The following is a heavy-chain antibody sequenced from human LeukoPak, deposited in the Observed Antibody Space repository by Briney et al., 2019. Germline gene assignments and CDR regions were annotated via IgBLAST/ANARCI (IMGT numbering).Heavy chain of an antibody. CDR3: ARENTYYDFWSGYSDYYYYYMDV. CDR1: GGSISSGGYY. Sequence: SETLSLTCTVSGGSISSGGYYWSWIRQHPGKGLEWIGYIYYSGSTYYNPSLKSRVTISVDTSKNQFSPKLSSVTAADTAVYYCARENTYYDFWSGYSDYYYYYMDVWGKGTTVTVSS. CDR2: IYYSGST. J-gene: IGHJ6*03. D-gene: IGHD3-3*01. V-gene: IGHV4-61*08.